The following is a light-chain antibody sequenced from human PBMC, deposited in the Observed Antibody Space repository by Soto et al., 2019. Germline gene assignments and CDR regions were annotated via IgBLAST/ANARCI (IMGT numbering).Light chain of an antibody. Sequence: DIQMTQSPSILSASIGERVTITCRASQSIRSWLAWYQQKPGKAPKLLIYKATSSESGVSSRFAGSGSGTVFSLTISSLQPDDSATYYCQQYKSYWTFGQGTKVEIK. V-gene: IGKV1-5*03. J-gene: IGKJ1*01. CDR3: QQYKSYWT. CDR1: QSIRSW. CDR2: KAT.